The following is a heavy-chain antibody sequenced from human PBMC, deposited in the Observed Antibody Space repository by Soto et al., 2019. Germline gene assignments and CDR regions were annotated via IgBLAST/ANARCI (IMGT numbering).Heavy chain of an antibody. CDR1: GGSISSGGYY. CDR3: ARSGYSYGPNPLLY. J-gene: IGHJ4*02. D-gene: IGHD5-18*01. V-gene: IGHV4-31*01. CDR2: IYYSGST. Sequence: QVQLQESGPGLVKPSQTLSLTCTVSGGSISSGGYYWSWIRQHPGKGLEWIGYIYYSGSTYYNPSLKSVVTISVDTSKNQFSLKLSSVTAADTAVYYCARSGYSYGPNPLLYWGQGTLVTVSS.